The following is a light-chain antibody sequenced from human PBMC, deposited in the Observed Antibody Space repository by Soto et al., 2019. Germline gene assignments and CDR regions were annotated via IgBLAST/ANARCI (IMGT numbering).Light chain of an antibody. J-gene: IGKJ2*01. CDR2: GAF. CDR3: QHYNNCPPT. V-gene: IGKV3-15*01. CDR1: QSVSYN. Sequence: EVTMTQSPATLSLSPGERATLSCRASQSVSYNLAWYQQKPGQAPRLLISGAFTRATGFPGRFSGSGSETEFTLTISSLQPEYSVVYYCQHYNNCPPTFGQGTKLEIK.